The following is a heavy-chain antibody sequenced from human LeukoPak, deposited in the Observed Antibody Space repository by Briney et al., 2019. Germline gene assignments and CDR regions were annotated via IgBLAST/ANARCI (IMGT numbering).Heavy chain of an antibody. Sequence: ASVKVSCKASGYTFTSYGISWVRQAPGQGLEWMGWISAYNGNTNYAQKLQGRVTMTTDTSTSTAYMELSSLRSEDTAVYYCARDLGSVGNYKWFDPWGQGTLVTVSS. CDR3: ARDLGSVGNYKWFDP. D-gene: IGHD3-10*01. CDR1: GYTFTSYG. CDR2: ISAYNGNT. V-gene: IGHV1-18*01. J-gene: IGHJ5*02.